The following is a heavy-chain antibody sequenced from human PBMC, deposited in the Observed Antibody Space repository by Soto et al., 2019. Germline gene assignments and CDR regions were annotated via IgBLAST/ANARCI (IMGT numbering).Heavy chain of an antibody. CDR2: ISAYNGNT. Sequence: GTSVKVCCEASGYTFKSYGSRWVRQAPGQGLEWMGWISAYNGNTNYAQKLQGRVTMTTDTSTSTAYMELRSLRSDDTAVYYCAGSTSWDYYFDYWGQGTLVTVSS. J-gene: IGHJ4*02. CDR3: AGSTSWDYYFDY. V-gene: IGHV1-18*01. CDR1: GYTFKSYG. D-gene: IGHD1-26*01.